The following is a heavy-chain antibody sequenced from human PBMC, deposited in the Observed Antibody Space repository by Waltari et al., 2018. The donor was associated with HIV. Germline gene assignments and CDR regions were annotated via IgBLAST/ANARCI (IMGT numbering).Heavy chain of an antibody. CDR2: INSDGSST. V-gene: IGHV3-74*01. Sequence: EVQLVESGGGLVQPGGSLRLSCAASGFTFSSYWTRWVRQVPGKGLVWVSRINSDGSSTTYADSVKGRFTISRDNAKSTLYLQMNSLRDEDTAVYYCARTFTVATISPLLHWGQGTLVTVSS. D-gene: IGHD5-12*01. CDR3: ARTFTVATISPLLH. CDR1: GFTFSSYW. J-gene: IGHJ4*02.